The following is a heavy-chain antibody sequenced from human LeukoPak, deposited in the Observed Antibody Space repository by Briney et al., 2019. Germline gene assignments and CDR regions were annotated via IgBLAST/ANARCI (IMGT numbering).Heavy chain of an antibody. D-gene: IGHD3-16*02. CDR2: IYHSGST. CDR1: GYSLSSDYY. Sequence: PSETLSLTCTVSGYSLSSDYYWGWIRQPPGKGLEWIGFIYHSGSTYYNPSLKSRVTISVDTSKNQFPLKLSSVTAADTAVYYCARYDVWGTYRAFDYWGQGTLVTVSS. CDR3: ARYDVWGTYRAFDY. V-gene: IGHV4-38-2*02. J-gene: IGHJ4*02.